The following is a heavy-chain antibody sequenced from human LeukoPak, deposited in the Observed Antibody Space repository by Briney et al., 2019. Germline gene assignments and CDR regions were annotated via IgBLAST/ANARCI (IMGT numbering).Heavy chain of an antibody. CDR2: INPNSGGT. CDR1: GYTFTGYY. D-gene: IGHD2-2*01. Sequence: GASVTVSCKASGYTFTGYYMHWVRQAPGQGLEWMGWINPNSGGTNYAQKFQGRVTMTRDTSISTAYMELSRLRSDDTAVYYCASPYCSSTSCSLDAFDIWGQGTMVTVSS. J-gene: IGHJ3*02. CDR3: ASPYCSSTSCSLDAFDI. V-gene: IGHV1-2*02.